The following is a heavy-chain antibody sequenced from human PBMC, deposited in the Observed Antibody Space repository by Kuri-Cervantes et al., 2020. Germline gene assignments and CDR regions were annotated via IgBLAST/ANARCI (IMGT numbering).Heavy chain of an antibody. CDR2: IYYSGST. V-gene: IGHV4-39*01. D-gene: IGHD3-3*01. CDR1: GDSISSSSYY. Sequence: GSLRLSCTVSGDSISSSSYYWGWIRQPPGKGLEWIGSIYYSGSTYYNPSLKSRVTISGDTSKNQFSLKLSSVTAADTAVYYCARRYYDFWSGYPRVGWFDPWGQGTLVTVSS. CDR3: ARRYYDFWSGYPRVGWFDP. J-gene: IGHJ5*02.